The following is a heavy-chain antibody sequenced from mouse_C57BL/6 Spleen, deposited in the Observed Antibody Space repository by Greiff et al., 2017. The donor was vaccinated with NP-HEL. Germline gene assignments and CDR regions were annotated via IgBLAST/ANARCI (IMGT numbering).Heavy chain of an antibody. Sequence: QVQLQQPGAELVKPGASVKLSCKASGYTFTSYWMHWVKQRPGQGLEWIGMIHPNSGSTNYNEKFKSKATLTVDKSSSTAYMQLSSLTSEDSAVYYCARRGTVVATGFDYWGQGTTLTVSS. CDR1: GYTFTSYW. D-gene: IGHD1-1*01. J-gene: IGHJ2*01. V-gene: IGHV1-64*01. CDR3: ARRGTVVATGFDY. CDR2: IHPNSGST.